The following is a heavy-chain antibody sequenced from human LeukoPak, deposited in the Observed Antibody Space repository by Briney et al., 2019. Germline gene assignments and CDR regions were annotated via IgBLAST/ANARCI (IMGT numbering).Heavy chain of an antibody. D-gene: IGHD4-11*01. CDR1: KFLFSHFG. CDR2: IWSDGSNR. J-gene: IGHJ4*02. Sequence: GGSLRLSCAASKFLFSHFGTHWVRHAPGKGLEWVAFIWSDGSNRYYADSVKGRFAVSRDNSQNMVYLQMNDLRPEDTAVYYCAKDAQRGFDYSNSLEKWGQGTLVTVSS. V-gene: IGHV3-33*03. CDR3: AKDAQRGFDYSNSLEK.